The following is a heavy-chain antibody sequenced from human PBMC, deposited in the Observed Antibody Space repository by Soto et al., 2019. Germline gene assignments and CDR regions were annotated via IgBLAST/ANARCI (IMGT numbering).Heavy chain of an antibody. CDR2: IYTSGST. Sequence: SETLSLTCTVSGGSISSYYWSWIRQPAGKGLEWIGRIYTSGSTNYNPSLKSRVSMSVDTSKNQFSLKLSSVTAADTAVYYCARDRSYYDILTGYYTDAFDIWGQGTMVTVSS. CDR1: GGSISSYY. J-gene: IGHJ3*02. D-gene: IGHD3-9*01. CDR3: ARDRSYYDILTGYYTDAFDI. V-gene: IGHV4-4*07.